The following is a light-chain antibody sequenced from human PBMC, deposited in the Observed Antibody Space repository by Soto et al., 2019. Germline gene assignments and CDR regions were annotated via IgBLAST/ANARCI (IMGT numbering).Light chain of an antibody. V-gene: IGKV1-6*01. J-gene: IGKJ1*01. CDR3: RQQDSYPWT. CDR2: SAS. CDR1: QDIKDE. Sequence: AIQMTQSPSSLSAFVGDSVTITCRARQDIKDEVGWYQQNPGKAPRLLIFSASSLQSGVPSRFRGSGTGTDFALDISGLQAADFANYYCRQQDSYPWTFGQGTKVESK.